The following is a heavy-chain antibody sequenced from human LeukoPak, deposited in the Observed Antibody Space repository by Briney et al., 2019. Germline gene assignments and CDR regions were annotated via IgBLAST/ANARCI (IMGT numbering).Heavy chain of an antibody. CDR3: AREGDCGGDCYPEYFQH. D-gene: IGHD2-21*02. Sequence: ASVKVSCKASGYTFTSYGISWVRQAPGQGLEWMGWISAYNGNTNYAQKFQGRVTMTTDTSTSTAYMELRSLRSDDTAVYYCAREGDCGGDCYPEYFQHWGQGTLVTVSS. V-gene: IGHV1-18*01. CDR1: GYTFTSYG. CDR2: ISAYNGNT. J-gene: IGHJ1*01.